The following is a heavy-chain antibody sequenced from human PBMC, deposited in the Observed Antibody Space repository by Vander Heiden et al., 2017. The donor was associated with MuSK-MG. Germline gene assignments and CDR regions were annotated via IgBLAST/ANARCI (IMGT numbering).Heavy chain of an antibody. CDR2: ISSSSSYI. V-gene: IGHV3-21*01. J-gene: IGHJ4*02. CDR1: GFTFSSYS. D-gene: IGHD3-16*02. Sequence: EVQLVESGGGLVKPGGSLRLSCAASGFTFSSYSMNWVRQAPGKGLEWVSSISSSSSYIYYADSVKGRFTISRDNAKNSLYLQMNSLRAEDTAVYYCARGLGDYVWGSYRYTRDYWGQGTLVTVSS. CDR3: ARGLGDYVWGSYRYTRDY.